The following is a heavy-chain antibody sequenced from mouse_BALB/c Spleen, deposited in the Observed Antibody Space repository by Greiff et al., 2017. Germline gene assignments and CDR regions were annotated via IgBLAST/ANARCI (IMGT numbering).Heavy chain of an antibody. CDR1: GYSFTGYF. D-gene: IGHD2-4*01. V-gene: IGHV1-37*01. Sequence: VQLQQSGPELVKPGASVKISCKASGYSFTGYFMNWVKQSHGKSLEWIGRINPYNGDTFYNQKFKGKATLTVDKSSSTAHMELLSLTSEDSAVYYCGRGGGGYYDYDYAMDYWGQGTSVTVSS. J-gene: IGHJ4*01. CDR3: GRGGGGYYDYDYAMDY. CDR2: INPYNGDT.